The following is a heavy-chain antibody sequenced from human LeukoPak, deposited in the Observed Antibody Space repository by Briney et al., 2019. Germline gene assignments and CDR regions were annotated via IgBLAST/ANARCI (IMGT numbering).Heavy chain of an antibody. D-gene: IGHD7-27*01. CDR3: AREERNWLKLGIKAFDI. CDR2: ISSSSSYI. CDR1: GFTFSSYS. V-gene: IGHV3-21*01. J-gene: IGHJ3*02. Sequence: GGSLRLSCAASGFTFSSYSMNRVRQAPGKGLEWVSSISSSSSYIYYADSVKGRFTISRDNAKNSLYLQMNSLRAEDTAVYYCAREERNWLKLGIKAFDIWGQGTMVTVSS.